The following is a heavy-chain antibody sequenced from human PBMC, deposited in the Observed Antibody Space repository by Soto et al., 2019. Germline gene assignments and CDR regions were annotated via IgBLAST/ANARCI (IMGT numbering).Heavy chain of an antibody. CDR1: GFTVSNNY. CDR3: GAQAGGGGY. Sequence: EVQLVESGGGLIQPGGSLRLSCAVSGFTVSNNYMSWVRQAPGKGLEGVSVIYSGGYTAYGDSVKGRFTISRDNSKNKLFLQMKRLGAHRRGGFSWGAQAGGGGYWGQGTLVTVSS. CDR2: IYSGGYT. V-gene: IGHV3-53*01. J-gene: IGHJ4*02. D-gene: IGHD3-10*01.